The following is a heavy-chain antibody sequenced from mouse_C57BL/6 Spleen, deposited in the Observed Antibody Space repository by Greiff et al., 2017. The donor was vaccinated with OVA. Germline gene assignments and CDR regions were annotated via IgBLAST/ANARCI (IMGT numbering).Heavy chain of an antibody. CDR2: IWSGGST. J-gene: IGHJ4*01. CDR1: GFSLTSYG. CDR3: ARCSSYALDY. D-gene: IGHD1-1*01. Sequence: VKLVEPGPGLVQPSPSLSISCTASGFSLTSYGVHWVRQSPGKGLEWLGGIWSGGSTDYNAAFITRLSISKDNSKSQVFFKMNSLQADDTAIYYCARCSSYALDYWGQGTTVTVSS. V-gene: IGHV2-2*01.